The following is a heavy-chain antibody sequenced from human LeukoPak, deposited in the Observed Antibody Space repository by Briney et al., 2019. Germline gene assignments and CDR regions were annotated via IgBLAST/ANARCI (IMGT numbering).Heavy chain of an antibody. CDR3: ARDNPAYSSITDY. Sequence: GASVKVSCKASGGTFSSYGISWVRQAPGQGLEWMGWISAYNSNTNYAQKLQGRVTMTTDTFTRTAYMELRSLRSDDTAVDYCARDNPAYSSITDYWGQGTLVTVSS. V-gene: IGHV1-18*01. J-gene: IGHJ4*02. D-gene: IGHD6-13*01. CDR1: GGTFSSYG. CDR2: ISAYNSNT.